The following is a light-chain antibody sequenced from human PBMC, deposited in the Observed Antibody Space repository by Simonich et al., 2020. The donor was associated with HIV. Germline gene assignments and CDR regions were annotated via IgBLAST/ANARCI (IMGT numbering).Light chain of an antibody. Sequence: DIQMTQSPSSVSASVGDRVTITCRASQGVSRWLAWYQQKPGRAPKILIYAVSSLQSGVPSRFSGSGSGTYFTLTISSLQPEDFATYYCQQSYSTPFTFGPGTKVDIK. V-gene: IGKV1-12*01. CDR2: AVS. CDR1: QGVSRW. J-gene: IGKJ3*01. CDR3: QQSYSTPFT.